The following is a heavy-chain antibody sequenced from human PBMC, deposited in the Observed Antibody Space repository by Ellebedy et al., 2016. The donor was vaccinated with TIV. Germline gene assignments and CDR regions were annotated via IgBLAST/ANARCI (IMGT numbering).Heavy chain of an antibody. Sequence: GGSLRLXXAASGFTFSDYYMSWIRQAPGKGLEWVSYISSSSSYTNYADSVKGRFTISRDNAKNSLYLQMNSLRAEDTAVYYCARYAGGGIWFGDLDYWGQGTLVTVSS. CDR2: ISSSSSYT. V-gene: IGHV3-11*03. CDR3: ARYAGGGIWFGDLDY. J-gene: IGHJ4*02. CDR1: GFTFSDYY. D-gene: IGHD3-10*01.